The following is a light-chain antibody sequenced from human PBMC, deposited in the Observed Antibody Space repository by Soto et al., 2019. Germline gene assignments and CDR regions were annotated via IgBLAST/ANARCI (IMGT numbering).Light chain of an antibody. J-gene: IGKJ4*01. CDR3: QQLNSYPLT. Sequence: DIQLTQSPSSLSASVGDRVTITCRASQGISTYLAWYQQKPGKAPKLLTYAASTLHSGVPSRFSGSGSGTESTLTISSLQPEDFATYYCQQLNSYPLTFGGGTKVEIK. CDR1: QGISTY. CDR2: AAS. V-gene: IGKV1-9*01.